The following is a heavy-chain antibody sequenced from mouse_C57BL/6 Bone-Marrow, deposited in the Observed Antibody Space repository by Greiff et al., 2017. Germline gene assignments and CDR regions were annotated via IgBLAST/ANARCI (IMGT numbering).Heavy chain of an antibody. V-gene: IGHV1-64*01. CDR3: ASICNFKYFDV. J-gene: IGHJ1*03. CDR1: GYTFTSYW. D-gene: IGHD1-3*01. CDR2: IHPKSGST. Sequence: QVQLQQSGAELVKPGASVKLSCKASGYTFTSYWMHWVKQRPGQGLERIGMIHPKSGSTNYNEKFKSKATLTVDKSSSTAYLQLSSLTSEDSAVYYGASICNFKYFDVWGTGTTLTVSS.